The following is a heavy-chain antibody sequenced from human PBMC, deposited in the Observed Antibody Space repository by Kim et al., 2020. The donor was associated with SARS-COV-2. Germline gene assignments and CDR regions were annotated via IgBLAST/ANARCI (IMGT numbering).Heavy chain of an antibody. D-gene: IGHD6-13*01. Sequence: GDNTDDAQKFQGRVTMTRDTSTSTVYMELSSLRSEDTAVYYCATQQQLDYWGQGTLVTVSS. J-gene: IGHJ4*02. V-gene: IGHV1-46*01. CDR3: ATQQQLDY. CDR2: GDNT.